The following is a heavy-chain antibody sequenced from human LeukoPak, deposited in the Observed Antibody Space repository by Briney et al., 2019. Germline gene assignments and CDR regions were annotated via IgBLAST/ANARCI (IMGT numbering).Heavy chain of an antibody. Sequence: GGFLRLSCAASGFTVSSNDMSWVRQAPGKGLEWVAVIPYDGSNKYYADSVKGRFTISRDNSKNTLYLQMNSLRAEDTAVYYCAKDGGTYYYDSSGYHFTKYYFDYWGQGTLVTVSS. CDR1: GFTVSSND. J-gene: IGHJ4*02. CDR2: IPYDGSNK. V-gene: IGHV3-30*18. D-gene: IGHD3-22*01. CDR3: AKDGGTYYYDSSGYHFTKYYFDY.